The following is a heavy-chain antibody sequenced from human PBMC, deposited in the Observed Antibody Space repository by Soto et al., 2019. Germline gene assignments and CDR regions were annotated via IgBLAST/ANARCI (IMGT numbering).Heavy chain of an antibody. CDR2: INPNSGGT. D-gene: IGHD2-2*01. Sequence: ASVKVSCKASGYTFTGYYMHWVRQAPGQGLEWMGWINPNSGGTNYAQKFQGWVTMTRDTSISTAYMELSRLRSDDTAVYYCARGGGSGDIVLVPAAMKYYYYGMDVWG. J-gene: IGHJ6*02. V-gene: IGHV1-2*04. CDR3: ARGGGSGDIVLVPAAMKYYYYGMDV. CDR1: GYTFTGYY.